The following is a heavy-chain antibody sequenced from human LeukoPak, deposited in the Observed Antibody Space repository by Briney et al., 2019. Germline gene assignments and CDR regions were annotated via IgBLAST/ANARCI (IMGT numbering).Heavy chain of an antibody. CDR3: ARRNYGDPRWFDP. V-gene: IGHV1-8*01. Sequence: ASVKASCKASRYTFTSYDINWVRQATGQGLEWMGWMNTNSGNTGYALKFQGRVTMTRNTSISTAYMELTGLTSEDTAVYYCARRNYGDPRWFDPWGQGTLVTVSS. CDR2: MNTNSGNT. J-gene: IGHJ5*02. CDR1: RYTFTSYD. D-gene: IGHD2-21*01.